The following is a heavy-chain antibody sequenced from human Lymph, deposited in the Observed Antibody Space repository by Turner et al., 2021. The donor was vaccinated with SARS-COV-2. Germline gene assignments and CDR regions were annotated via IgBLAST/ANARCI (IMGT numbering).Heavy chain of an antibody. V-gene: IGHV1-24*01. CDR2: FDPEDGET. Sequence: VQPVQSGDAVKKPGASVKVSCKVSGYTLTELSIHWVRQAPGKGLEWMGGFDPEDGETIYAQKFQGRVTMTEDTSTDTAYMELSSLRSEDTAVYYCATLKSNWKILTGRYYFDFWGQGTLVTVSS. J-gene: IGHJ4*02. CDR1: GYTLTELS. D-gene: IGHD1-1*01. CDR3: ATLKSNWKILTGRYYFDF.